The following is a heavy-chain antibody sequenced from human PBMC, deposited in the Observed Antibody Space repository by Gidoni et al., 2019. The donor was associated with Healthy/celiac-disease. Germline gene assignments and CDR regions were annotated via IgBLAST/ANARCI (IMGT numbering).Heavy chain of an antibody. CDR3: ARDVAGTIYYYYYYMDV. CDR1: GFTFSSYS. CDR2: ISSSSSYI. D-gene: IGHD6-19*01. Sequence: EVQLVESGGGLVKPGGSLRLSCAASGFTFSSYSMNWVRQAPGKGLEWVSSISSSSSYIYDADSVKGRFTISRDNAKNSLYLQMNSLRAEDTAVYYCARDVAGTIYYYYYYMDVWGKGTTVTVSS. V-gene: IGHV3-21*01. J-gene: IGHJ6*03.